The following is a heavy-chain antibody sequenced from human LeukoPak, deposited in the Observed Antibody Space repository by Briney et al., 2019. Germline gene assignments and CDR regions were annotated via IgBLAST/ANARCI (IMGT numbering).Heavy chain of an antibody. CDR1: GYTLSELS. CDR2: FDPEENER. CDR3: ATEFYNSSAYYYVRNVLKI. J-gene: IGHJ3*02. V-gene: IGHV1-24*01. D-gene: IGHD3-22*01. Sequence: GASVRLSCKVSGYTLSELSMHWVRQAPGKGLEWMGGFDPEENERIYAQNFQGRVTMTEDTSTDTAYMELSSLRSEDTALYFCATEFYNSSAYYYVRNVLKIWGQGTMVSVSS.